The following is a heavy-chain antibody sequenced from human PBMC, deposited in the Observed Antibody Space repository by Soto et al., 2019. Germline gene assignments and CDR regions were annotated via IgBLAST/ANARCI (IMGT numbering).Heavy chain of an antibody. V-gene: IGHV3-73*01. CDR2: IRSKANSDAT. D-gene: IGHD6-13*01. J-gene: IGHJ4*02. CDR1: GFTFSGSA. Sequence: PGGSLRLSCAASGFTFSGSAMHWVRQASGKGLEWVGRIRSKANSDATAYAASVKGRFTISRDDSKNTAYLQMNSLKTEDTALYYCARKDYPYSSPSFGYWGQGTLVTVSS. CDR3: ARKDYPYSSPSFGY.